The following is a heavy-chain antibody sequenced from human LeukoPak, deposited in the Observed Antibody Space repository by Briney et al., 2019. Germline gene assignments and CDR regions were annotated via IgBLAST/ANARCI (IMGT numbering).Heavy chain of an antibody. CDR3: AREDNWLDS. Sequence: GGSLRLSCAASGFTFTTYTMNWVRQAPGKGLEWVSSISTGTSYIDYADSVKGRFTISRENAKNSLYLLMNSLRVEDTAVYYCAREDNWLDSWGQGTLVTVSS. V-gene: IGHV3-21*06. CDR1: GFTFTTYT. CDR2: ISTGTSYI. J-gene: IGHJ5*01.